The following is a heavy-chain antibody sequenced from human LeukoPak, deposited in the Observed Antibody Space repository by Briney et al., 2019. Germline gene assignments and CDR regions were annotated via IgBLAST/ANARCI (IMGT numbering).Heavy chain of an antibody. Sequence: ASVKVSCKASGGTFSSYAISWVRQAPGQGLEWMGIINPSGGSIGYAQKFQGRVTMTRDTSTSTVYMEMSSLRSDDTAVYYCARGENTWRNWLDPWGLGTLVTVSS. CDR1: GGTFSSYA. CDR2: INPSGGSI. D-gene: IGHD2/OR15-2a*01. V-gene: IGHV1-46*01. CDR3: ARGENTWRNWLDP. J-gene: IGHJ5*02.